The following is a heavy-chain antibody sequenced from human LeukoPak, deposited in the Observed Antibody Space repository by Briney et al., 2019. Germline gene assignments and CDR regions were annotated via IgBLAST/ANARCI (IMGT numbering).Heavy chain of an antibody. Sequence: GGSLRLSCAASGFTFSSYAMSWVRQAPGKGLEWVSTISGSGGSTYYADSVKGRFTISRDNSKNTLYVQMNSLRAEDTAIYYCANAMVRGGIYMDVWGKGTTVTVSS. J-gene: IGHJ6*03. CDR1: GFTFSSYA. D-gene: IGHD3-10*01. CDR3: ANAMVRGGIYMDV. CDR2: ISGSGGST. V-gene: IGHV3-23*01.